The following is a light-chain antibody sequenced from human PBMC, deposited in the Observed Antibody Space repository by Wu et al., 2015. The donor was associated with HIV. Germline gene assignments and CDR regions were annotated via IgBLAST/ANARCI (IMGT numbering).Light chain of an antibody. CDR3: QQLNSFPLT. V-gene: IGKV1-13*02. J-gene: IGKJ5*01. Sequence: AIQLTQSPSSLSASIGDRVNITCRASQDIFTYLAWYQQTPGKAPRVLIYDASTLQSGVSSRFSGSGPGAHLTLTISGLQREDFAIYYCQQLNSFPLTFGQGSRLEI. CDR2: DAS. CDR1: QDIFTY.